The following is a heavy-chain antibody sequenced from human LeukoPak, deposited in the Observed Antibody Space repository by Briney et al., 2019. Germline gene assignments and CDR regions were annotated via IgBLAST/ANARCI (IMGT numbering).Heavy chain of an antibody. V-gene: IGHV1-8*03. D-gene: IGHD1-20*01. CDR3: ARGVTGRRYYYYYYMDV. CDR2: MNPNSGNT. CDR1: GYTFTSYD. J-gene: IGHJ6*03. Sequence: ASVKVSCKASGYTFTSYDINWVRQATGQGLEWMGWMNPNSGNTGYAQKFQGRVTITRNTSISTAYMELSSLRSEDTAVYYCARGVTGRRYYYYYYMDVWGKGTTVTVSS.